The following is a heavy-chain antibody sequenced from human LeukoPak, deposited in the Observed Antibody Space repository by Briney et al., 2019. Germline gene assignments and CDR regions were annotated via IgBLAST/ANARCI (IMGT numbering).Heavy chain of an antibody. CDR1: GGSISSYY. D-gene: IGHD3-10*01. CDR3: ARGDYYGSGSYYGDYFDY. Sequence: SETLSLTCTVSGGSISSYYWSWIRQPPGKGLEWIGYIYYSGSTNYNPSLNSRVTISVDTSKNQFSLKLSSVAAADTAVYDCARGDYYGSGSYYGDYFDYWGQGTLVTVSS. CDR2: IYYSGST. V-gene: IGHV4-59*01. J-gene: IGHJ4*02.